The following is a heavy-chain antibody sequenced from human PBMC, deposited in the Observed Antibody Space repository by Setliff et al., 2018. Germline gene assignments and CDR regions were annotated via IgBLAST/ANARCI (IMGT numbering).Heavy chain of an antibody. CDR3: ARRPYDSSGYFNY. Sequence: ASVKVSCKASGYIFTYYAIHWVRQAPGQRLEWMGWINAGNGNTKYSQKFQGRVTITRDKSASTAYMELSSLTSEDTAVYYCARRPYDSSGYFNYWGQGTLVTVSS. CDR2: INAGNGNT. CDR1: GYIFTYYA. V-gene: IGHV1-3*01. D-gene: IGHD3-22*01. J-gene: IGHJ4*02.